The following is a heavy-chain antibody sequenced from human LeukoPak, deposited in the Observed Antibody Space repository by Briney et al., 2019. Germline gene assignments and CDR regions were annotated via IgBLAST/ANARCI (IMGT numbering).Heavy chain of an antibody. V-gene: IGHV3-23*01. CDR2: ISSSSST. J-gene: IGHJ4*02. D-gene: IGHD5-24*01. CDR3: ARVRDVYNHVFEN. CDR1: GFTFSTYG. Sequence: GGSLRLSCAASGFTFSTYGMSWVRQAPGKGLEWVSAISSSSSTYYGDSVKGRFTISRDNSKNTLYLQMNSLRAEDTAVYYCARVRDVYNHVFENWGQGTLVTVS.